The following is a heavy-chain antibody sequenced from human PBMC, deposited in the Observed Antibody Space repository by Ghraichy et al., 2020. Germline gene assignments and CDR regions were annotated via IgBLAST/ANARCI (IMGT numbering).Heavy chain of an antibody. CDR1: GFTFSNFW. V-gene: IGHV3-7*03. J-gene: IGHJ3*02. CDR2: IKQDGSEE. Sequence: GGSLRLSCATSGFTFSNFWMSWVRQAPGKGPEWVANIKQDGSEEYYVDSVKGRFTISRDNAKNSLYLQMNSLRVEDTAVFYCARKGAVVPGLSQDAFDIWGQGTMVTVSS. CDR3: ARKGAVVPGLSQDAFDI. D-gene: IGHD2-2*01.